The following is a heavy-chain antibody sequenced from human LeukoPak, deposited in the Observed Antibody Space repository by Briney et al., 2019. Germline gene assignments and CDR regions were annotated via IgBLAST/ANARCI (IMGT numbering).Heavy chain of an antibody. Sequence: GGSLRLSCAASGFTFSSYSMNWVRQASGKGLEWVSSISSSSSYIYYADSVKGRFTISRDNAKNSLYLQMNSLRAEDTAVYYCARGYYYDSSGYYYDQYAFDIWGQGTMVTVSS. V-gene: IGHV3-21*01. J-gene: IGHJ3*02. CDR1: GFTFSSYS. CDR3: ARGYYYDSSGYYYDQYAFDI. D-gene: IGHD3-22*01. CDR2: ISSSSSYI.